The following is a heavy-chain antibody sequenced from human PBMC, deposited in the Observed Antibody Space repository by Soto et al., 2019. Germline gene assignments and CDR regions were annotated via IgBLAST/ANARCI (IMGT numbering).Heavy chain of an antibody. CDR1: GFTFSTSA. D-gene: IGHD7-27*01. CDR2: ISGSGGGK. V-gene: IGHV3-23*01. J-gene: IGHJ4*02. Sequence: HPGGSLRLSCEASGFTFSTSAMSWVRQAPGKGLEWVSTISGSGGGKYYADSVNGRFTISGDNSKNTLFLQMNSLRAEDTALYYCARNWGSFDYWGQGALVTVSS. CDR3: ARNWGSFDY.